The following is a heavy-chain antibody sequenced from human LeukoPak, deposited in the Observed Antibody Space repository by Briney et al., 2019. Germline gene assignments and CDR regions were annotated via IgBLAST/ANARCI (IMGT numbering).Heavy chain of an antibody. CDR3: AKVWSSGWYFPPPYWPSDY. J-gene: IGHJ4*02. Sequence: GGSLRLSCAACGFTFSGFSMYWVRQAPAKGREWVSAISGSGGSTYYADSVKGRFTISRDNSKNTLYLQMNSLRAEDTAVYYCAKVWSSGWYFPPPYWPSDYWGQGTLVTVSS. D-gene: IGHD6-19*01. V-gene: IGHV3-23*01. CDR2: ISGSGGST. CDR1: GFTFSGFS.